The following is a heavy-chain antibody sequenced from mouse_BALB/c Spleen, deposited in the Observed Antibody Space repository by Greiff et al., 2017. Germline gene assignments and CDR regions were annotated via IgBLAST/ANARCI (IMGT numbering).Heavy chain of an antibody. J-gene: IGHJ2*01. V-gene: IGHV5-9-3*01. D-gene: IGHD2-1*01. Sequence: EVQGVESGGGLVKPGGSLKLSCAASGFTFSSYAMSWVRQTPEKRLEWVATISSGGSYTYYPDSVKGRFTISRDNAKNTLYLQMSSLRSEDTAMYYCASLSTFDYWGQGTTLTVSS. CDR1: GFTFSSYA. CDR3: ASLSTFDY. CDR2: ISSGGSYT.